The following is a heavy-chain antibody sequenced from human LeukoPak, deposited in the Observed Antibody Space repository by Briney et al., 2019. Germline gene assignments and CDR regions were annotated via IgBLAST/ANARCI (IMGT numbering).Heavy chain of an antibody. V-gene: IGHV3-13*01. CDR3: ARGGNYYDSSGYDY. J-gene: IGHJ4*02. D-gene: IGHD3-22*01. Sequence: GGSLRLSCAASGFTFSSYDMHRVRQATGKGLEWVSAIGTAGDTYYPGSVKGRFTISRENAKNSLYLQMNSLRAGDTAVYYCARGGNYYDSSGYDYWGQGTLVTVSS. CDR1: GFTFSSYD. CDR2: IGTAGDT.